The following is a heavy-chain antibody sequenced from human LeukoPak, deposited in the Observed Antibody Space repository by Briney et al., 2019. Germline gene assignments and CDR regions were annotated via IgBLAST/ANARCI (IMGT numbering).Heavy chain of an antibody. V-gene: IGHV3-48*02. D-gene: IGHD2/OR15-2a*01. CDR1: GFSLSDYG. CDR3: TRGRYQFLGPNDS. CDR2: ITTNSAK. Sequence: PGGSLRPSCAASGFSLSDYGISWARQAPGKGLEWISYITTNSAKFYADSVRGRIAISRDNDKNSVYLQMNSLRDEDTAVYYCTRGRYQFLGPNDSWGQGSLVTVSS. J-gene: IGHJ4*02.